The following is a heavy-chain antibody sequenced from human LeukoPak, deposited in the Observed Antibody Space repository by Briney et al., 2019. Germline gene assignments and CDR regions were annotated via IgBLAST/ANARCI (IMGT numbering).Heavy chain of an antibody. CDR3: ARVRWYCSSTSCRNYYFDY. D-gene: IGHD2-2*01. CDR1: GFTFSSYW. Sequence: GGSLRLCCAASGFTFSSYWMSWVRQATGKGLEWVANIKQDGSEKYYVDSVKGRFTISRDNAKNSLYLQMNSLRAEDTAVYYCARVRWYCSSTSCRNYYFDYWGQGTLVTVSS. J-gene: IGHJ4*02. V-gene: IGHV3-7*03. CDR2: IKQDGSEK.